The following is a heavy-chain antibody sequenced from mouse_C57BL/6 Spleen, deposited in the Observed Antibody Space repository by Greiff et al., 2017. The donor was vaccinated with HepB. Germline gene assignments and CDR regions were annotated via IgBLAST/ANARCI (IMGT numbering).Heavy chain of an antibody. CDR2: IDPSDSYT. V-gene: IGHV1-69*01. J-gene: IGHJ2*01. D-gene: IGHD1-1*01. Sequence: QVQLQQPGAELVMPGASVKLSCKASGYTFTSYWMHWVKQRPGQGLEWIGEIDPSDSYTNYNQKFKGKSTLTVDKSSSTAYIQLSSLTSEDSAVYYCARYYYGSSKYYFDYWGQGTTLTVSS. CDR3: ARYYYGSSKYYFDY. CDR1: GYTFTSYW.